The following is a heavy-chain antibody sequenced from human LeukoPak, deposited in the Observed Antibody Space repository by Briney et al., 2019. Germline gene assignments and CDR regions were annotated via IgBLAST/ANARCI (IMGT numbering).Heavy chain of an antibody. Sequence: PEGSLRLSCAASGCTFSSYAIHWVRQAPGKGLEWVAVISYDGSNKYYADSVKGRFTISRDNSKNTLYLQMNSLRAEDTAVYYCARSLNSPYLDYWGQGTLVTVSS. V-gene: IGHV3-30-3*01. CDR3: ARSLNSPYLDY. CDR1: GCTFSSYA. J-gene: IGHJ4*02. CDR2: ISYDGSNK.